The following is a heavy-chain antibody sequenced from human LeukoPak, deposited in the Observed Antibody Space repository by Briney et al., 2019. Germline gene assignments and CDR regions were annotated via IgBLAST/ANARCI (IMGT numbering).Heavy chain of an antibody. CDR2: ISYDGSNK. V-gene: IGHV3-30*18. Sequence: GGSLRLSCAASGFTFSSYGMHWVRQAPGKGLEWVAVISYDGSNKYYADSVKGRFTISRDNSKNTLYLQMNSLRAEDTAVYYCAKDPTYCSSTSCYLTNYYYYGMDVWGQGTTVTVSS. CDR3: AKDPTYCSSTSCYLTNYYYYGMDV. D-gene: IGHD2-2*01. J-gene: IGHJ6*02. CDR1: GFTFSSYG.